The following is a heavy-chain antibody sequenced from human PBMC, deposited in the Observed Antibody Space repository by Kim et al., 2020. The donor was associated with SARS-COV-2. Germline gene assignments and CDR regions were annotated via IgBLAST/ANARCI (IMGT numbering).Heavy chain of an antibody. Sequence: SETLSLTCTVSGGSISSNSYYWGWVRQPPGKGLEWIGAIYYSGRTHYNPSLQSRVTIYVDTSKNQFSLKLSSVTAADTAVYYCARHTGLVYGDYGMDVWGQGTTVTVSS. D-gene: IGHD4-17*01. V-gene: IGHV4-39*01. CDR1: GGSISSNSYY. J-gene: IGHJ6*02. CDR3: ARHTGLVYGDYGMDV. CDR2: IYYSGRT.